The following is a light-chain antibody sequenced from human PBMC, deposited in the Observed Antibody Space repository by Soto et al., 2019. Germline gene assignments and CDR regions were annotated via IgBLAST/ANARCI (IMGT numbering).Light chain of an antibody. Sequence: EIVMTQSPATLYVSPGERATLSCRASQSVSSNLAWYQKKPGQAPRLLIYAASTRATGIPARFSGSGSGTEFTLTISSLQSEDFAVYYCQQYNNWPQTFGQGTKVEIK. J-gene: IGKJ1*01. CDR1: QSVSSN. CDR2: AAS. V-gene: IGKV3-15*01. CDR3: QQYNNWPQT.